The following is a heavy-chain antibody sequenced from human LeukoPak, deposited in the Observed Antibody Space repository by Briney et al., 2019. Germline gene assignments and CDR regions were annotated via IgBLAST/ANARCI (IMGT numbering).Heavy chain of an antibody. J-gene: IGHJ4*02. V-gene: IGHV3-7*01. Sequence: GGSLRLSCAASGFTFSSYWMSWVRQAPGKGLEWVANIKQDGCEKYYVDSVKGRFTISRDNAKNSLYLQMISLRAEDTAVYYCARVGGRYSPLGYWGQGTLVTVSS. CDR2: IKQDGCEK. CDR1: GFTFSSYW. D-gene: IGHD3-16*02. CDR3: ARVGGRYSPLGY.